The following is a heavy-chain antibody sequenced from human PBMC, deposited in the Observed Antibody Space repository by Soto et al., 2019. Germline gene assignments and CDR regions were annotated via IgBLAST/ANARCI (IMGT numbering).Heavy chain of an antibody. V-gene: IGHV4-4*02. Sequence: QVQLQESGPGLXXXSGXXSLTCAVSGXSISSSNWWSWVRQPPGKGLEWIGEIYHSGSTNYNPSLKSRVTISVDKSKNQFSLKLSSVTAADTAVYYCARVXGSYYYGMDVWGQGTTVTVSS. CDR1: GXSISSSNW. CDR3: ARVXGSYYYGMDV. J-gene: IGHJ6*02. CDR2: IYHSGST. D-gene: IGHD1-26*01.